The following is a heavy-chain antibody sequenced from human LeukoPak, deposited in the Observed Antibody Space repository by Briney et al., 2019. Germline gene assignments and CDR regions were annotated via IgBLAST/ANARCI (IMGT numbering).Heavy chain of an antibody. CDR3: ARNTPSLSTNGMDV. CDR2: ISGGSTST. CDR1: GFTFSRYS. J-gene: IGHJ6*02. V-gene: IGHV3-21*01. D-gene: IGHD3-3*02. Sequence: GRSLRLSCAVSGFTFSRYSMNWVRQAPGKGLEWVSVISGGSTSTFYADSVKGRFTISRDNAKNSLYLQMDSLRAEDTAVYYCARNTPSLSTNGMDVWGQGTTVTVSS.